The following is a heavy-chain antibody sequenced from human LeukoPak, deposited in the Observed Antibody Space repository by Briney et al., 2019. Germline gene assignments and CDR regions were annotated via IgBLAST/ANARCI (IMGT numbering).Heavy chain of an antibody. CDR3: ARVASRAYLQYFFDY. D-gene: IGHD6-6*01. CDR1: GFTFDDYG. Sequence: GGSLRLSCAASGFTFDDYGMSWVRQAPGKGLEWVSGINWNGGSTGYADSVKGRFTISRDNSKNTLYLQMNSLRAEDTAVYYCARVASRAYLQYFFDYWGQGTLVTVSS. CDR2: INWNGGST. V-gene: IGHV3-20*04. J-gene: IGHJ4*02.